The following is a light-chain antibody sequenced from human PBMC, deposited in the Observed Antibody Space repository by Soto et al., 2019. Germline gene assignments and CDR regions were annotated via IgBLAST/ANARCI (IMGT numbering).Light chain of an antibody. V-gene: IGKV1-5*03. Sequence: DIQMTQSPSTLSASVGDRVTITCRASQSISSWLAWYQQKPGTAPNLLIYKASTLQSGVPSRFSGSGSGTEFTLTISSLHPDDSATYYCQQYNDNWTFGQGTKVDIK. CDR2: KAS. CDR1: QSISSW. J-gene: IGKJ1*01. CDR3: QQYNDNWT.